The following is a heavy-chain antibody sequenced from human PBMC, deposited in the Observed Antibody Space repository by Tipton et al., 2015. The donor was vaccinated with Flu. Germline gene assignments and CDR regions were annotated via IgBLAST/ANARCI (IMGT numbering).Heavy chain of an antibody. V-gene: IGHV4-38-2*02. J-gene: IGHJ4*02. D-gene: IGHD2-2*01. CDR3: ARDPSLGMPDYFDY. CDR1: GSSIGGSYC. CDR2: ICPGSM. Sequence: TLSLTCSVSGSSIGGSYCWGWIRQPPRKGLQWVGNICPGSMYYNPPLKSRLTLSLDTSRIQFSLRLTSVTAADTAVYFCARDPSLGMPDYFDYWGQGTLVTASS.